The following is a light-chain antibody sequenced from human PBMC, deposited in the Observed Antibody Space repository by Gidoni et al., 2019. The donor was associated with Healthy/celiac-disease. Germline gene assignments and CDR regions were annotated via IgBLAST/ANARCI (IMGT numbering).Light chain of an antibody. V-gene: IGLV2-14*01. Sequence: QSALTQPASVSGSPGPSITISCTGTRSDVCVYNYVSWYQHHPGKAPKLMIYEVRNRPSGVSNRFSCSKSGNTASLTISGLQAEDEAHYYCTSYTSTTTPGVVFGGGTKLTV. CDR3: TSYTSTTTPGVV. J-gene: IGLJ2*01. CDR2: EVR. CDR1: RSDVCVYNY.